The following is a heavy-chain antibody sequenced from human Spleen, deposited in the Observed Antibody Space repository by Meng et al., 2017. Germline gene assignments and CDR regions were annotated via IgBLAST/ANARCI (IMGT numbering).Heavy chain of an antibody. CDR1: GFTFSSYG. Sequence: GESLKISCAASGFTFSSYGMHWVRQAPGKGLEWVAVIWYDGSNKYYADSVKGRFTISRDNSKNTLYLQMNSLRAEDTAVYYYAKVGAVGTMIVVVITHWGRGTLVTVSS. CDR3: AKVGAVGTMIVVVITH. D-gene: IGHD3-22*01. J-gene: IGHJ4*02. V-gene: IGHV3-33*06. CDR2: IWYDGSNK.